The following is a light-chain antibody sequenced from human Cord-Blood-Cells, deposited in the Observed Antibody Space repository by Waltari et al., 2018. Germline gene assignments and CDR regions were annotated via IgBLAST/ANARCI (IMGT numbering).Light chain of an antibody. V-gene: IGKV1-39*01. Sequence: DIQMTQSPSSLSASVGDRVTITCRAGQSISSYFNWYQQKPGKAPKLLIYAAYSLQSGVPSRFSGSGSGTDFTLTISSLQPEDCATYYCQQSYSTPLTFGPGTKVDIK. J-gene: IGKJ3*01. CDR1: QSISSY. CDR3: QQSYSTPLT. CDR2: AAY.